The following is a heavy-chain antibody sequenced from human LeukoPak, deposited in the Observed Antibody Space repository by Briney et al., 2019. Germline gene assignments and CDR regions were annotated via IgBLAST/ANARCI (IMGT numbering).Heavy chain of an antibody. V-gene: IGHV3-23*01. CDR3: AMGAGHPRSDIYLWTPSDY. D-gene: IGHD2/OR15-2a*01. Sequence: GGSLRLSCAASKFTFSAYWMSWVRQAPGKGLEWVSAISGSGASTYYADSVKGRFTISRDNSKSTLYLQMNSLRVEDTAVYYCAMGAGHPRSDIYLWTPSDYWGQGTLVTVSS. J-gene: IGHJ4*02. CDR1: KFTFSAYW. CDR2: ISGSGAST.